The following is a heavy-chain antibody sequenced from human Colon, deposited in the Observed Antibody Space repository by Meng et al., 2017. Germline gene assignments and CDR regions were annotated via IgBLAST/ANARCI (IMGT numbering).Heavy chain of an antibody. J-gene: IGHJ4*02. V-gene: IGHV1-18*01. CDR1: GDPFTNYG. CDR3: ARDQKYSFGTYFFDF. D-gene: IGHD5-18*01. Sequence: QVQRFHSAHEVKKPGASVKVSCKASGDPFTNYGISWVRQAPGQGLEWVGWITAHSGSTNYAQKFQGRVTMTTDTSTNTAYMELRSLGSDDTAVYYCARDQKYSFGTYFFDFWGQGTLVTVSS. CDR2: ITAHSGST.